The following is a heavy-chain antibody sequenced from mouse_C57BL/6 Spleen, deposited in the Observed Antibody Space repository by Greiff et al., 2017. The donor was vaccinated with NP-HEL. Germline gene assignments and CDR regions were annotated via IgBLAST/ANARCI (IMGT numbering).Heavy chain of an antibody. V-gene: IGHV5-6*01. CDR3: ARHDNDGYSYFDY. CDR1: GFTFSSYG. D-gene: IGHD2-3*01. J-gene: IGHJ2*01. CDR2: ISSGGSYT. Sequence: EVQGVESGGDLVKPGGSLKLSCAASGFTFSSYGMSWVRQTPDKRLEWVATISSGGSYTYYPDSVKGRFTISRDNAKNTLYLQMSSLKSEDTAMYYCARHDNDGYSYFDYWGQGTTLTVSS.